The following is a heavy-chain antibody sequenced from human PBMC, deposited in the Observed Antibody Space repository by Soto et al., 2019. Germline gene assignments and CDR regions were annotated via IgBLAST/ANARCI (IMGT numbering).Heavy chain of an antibody. CDR2: IIPIFGTA. CDR1: GGTFRSSA. D-gene: IGHD1-7*01. J-gene: IGHJ4*02. Sequence: QVQLVQSGAEVKKPGSSVKVSCKASGGTFRSSAISWVRQAPGQGLEWMGGIIPIFGTANYAQKFQGRVTITADESTSTAYMELSSLRSEDTAGYYCAGGPQTTRQPHLDYWGQGTLVTVSS. V-gene: IGHV1-69*01. CDR3: AGGPQTTRQPHLDY.